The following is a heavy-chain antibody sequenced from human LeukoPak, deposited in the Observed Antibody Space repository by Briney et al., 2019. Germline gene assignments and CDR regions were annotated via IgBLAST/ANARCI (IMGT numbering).Heavy chain of an antibody. CDR2: IYYSGST. Sequence: ASETLSLTCTVSGGSISSYLWSWIRQPPGKGLEWIGYIYYSGSTTYNPSLKSRVTISMDTSKNQFSLNLSSVTAADTAVYYCARERQLHYFDYWGQGTLVTVSS. V-gene: IGHV4-59*13. J-gene: IGHJ4*02. CDR1: GGSISSYL. D-gene: IGHD6-6*01. CDR3: ARERQLHYFDY.